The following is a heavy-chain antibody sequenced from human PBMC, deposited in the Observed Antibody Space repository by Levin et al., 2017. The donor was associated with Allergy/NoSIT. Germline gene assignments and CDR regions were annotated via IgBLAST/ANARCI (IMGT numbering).Heavy chain of an antibody. CDR3: AKLTGPYSGSPYYFGN. V-gene: IGHV3-30*18. J-gene: IGHJ4*02. D-gene: IGHD1-26*01. CDR2: ISYDGNDK. CDR1: GFTFSSYG. Sequence: PGGSLRLSCAGSGFTFSSYGMHWVRQALGKGLEWVAVISYDGNDKYYADSVKGRFTISRDNPRNTLYLQMNSLRAEDTAVYYCAKLTGPYSGSPYYFGNWGQGTLVTVSS.